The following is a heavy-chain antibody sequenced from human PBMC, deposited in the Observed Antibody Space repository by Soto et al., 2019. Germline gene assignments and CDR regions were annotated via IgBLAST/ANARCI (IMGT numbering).Heavy chain of an antibody. D-gene: IGHD3-3*01. V-gene: IGHV1-58*01. Sequence: ASVKVSCKASGFTFTSSAVQWVRQARGQRLEWIGWIVVGSDNTNYAQKYQERVTITRDMSTSTAYMELSSLRSEDTAVYYCAAVDDFWSGYYNADYWGQGTLVTVSS. CDR1: GFTFTSSA. CDR2: IVVGSDNT. CDR3: AAVDDFWSGYYNADY. J-gene: IGHJ4*02.